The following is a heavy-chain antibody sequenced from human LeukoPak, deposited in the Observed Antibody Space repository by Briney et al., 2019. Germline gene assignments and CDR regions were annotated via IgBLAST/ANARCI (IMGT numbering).Heavy chain of an antibody. J-gene: IGHJ6*03. Sequence: ASVKVSCKASGYTLRGYGITWVRQAPGQGLEWMGWISAYNGNTNYAQKLQGRVTMTTDTSTSTAYMELRSLRSDDTAVYYCARGYCSSTSCRYYYYYYMDVWGKGTTVTVSS. CDR2: ISAYNGNT. D-gene: IGHD2-2*01. CDR3: ARGYCSSTSCRYYYYYYMDV. CDR1: GYTLRGYG. V-gene: IGHV1-18*01.